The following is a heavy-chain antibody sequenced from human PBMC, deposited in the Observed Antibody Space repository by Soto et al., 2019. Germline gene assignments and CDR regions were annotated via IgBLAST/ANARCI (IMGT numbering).Heavy chain of an antibody. Sequence: PGGSLRLSCAASGFIFSNAWINWVRQAPGKGLEWVGRVKSKTDGGTTDFAAPVKGRFAISRDDSKNMVYLEMNSLKTEDTAIYYCTTDSYMTNIIVRFDYCGHGTLVIVSS. CDR1: GFIFSNAW. CDR3: TTDSYMTNIIVRFDY. V-gene: IGHV3-15*07. J-gene: IGHJ4*01. CDR2: VKSKTDGGTT. D-gene: IGHD4-17*01.